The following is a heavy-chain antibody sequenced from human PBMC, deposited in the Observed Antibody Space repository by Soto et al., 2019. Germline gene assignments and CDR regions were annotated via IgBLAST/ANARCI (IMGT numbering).Heavy chain of an antibody. V-gene: IGHV3-23*01. CDR3: AKPHWELLD. J-gene: IGHJ4*02. CDR2: ISGMGDTT. CDR1: GSTFTSFS. D-gene: IGHD1-26*01. Sequence: GGSLRLSCAISGSTFTSFSTSWVRQAPGRGLGWVSSISGMGDTTFYAGSVKGRFSTSRDSSKNTPYLQMTSLRADDTAVYNCAKPHWELLDWGQGILVTVSS.